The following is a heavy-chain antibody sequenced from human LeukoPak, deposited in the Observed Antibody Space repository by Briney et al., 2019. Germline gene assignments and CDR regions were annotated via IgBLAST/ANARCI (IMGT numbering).Heavy chain of an antibody. J-gene: IGHJ4*02. D-gene: IGHD2/OR15-2a*01. Sequence: PGGSLRLSCAASGFTVSSNCMTWVRQAPGKGLEWVSVIYSGGSTYYADSVKGRFTISRDNSKNTLYLQTNSLRAEDTAVYYCARDEPSPDSTDLDYWGQGTLVTVSS. CDR1: GFTVSSNC. V-gene: IGHV3-66*01. CDR2: IYSGGST. CDR3: ARDEPSPDSTDLDY.